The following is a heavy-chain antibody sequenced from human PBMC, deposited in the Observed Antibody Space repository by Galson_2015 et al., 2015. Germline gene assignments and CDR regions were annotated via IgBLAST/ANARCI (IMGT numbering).Heavy chain of an antibody. CDR1: GLTFSRSV. D-gene: IGHD4-17*01. Sequence: SLRLSCAASGLTFSRSVMHWVRQAPGKGLEWAAIMSYDGSDEFYADSVKGRFTISRDNSRNTLYLQMNSLRAEDTAVYYCARGHGAYDRVFDYWGQGTLVTVSS. J-gene: IGHJ4*02. CDR3: ARGHGAYDRVFDY. CDR2: MSYDGSDE. V-gene: IGHV3-30-3*01.